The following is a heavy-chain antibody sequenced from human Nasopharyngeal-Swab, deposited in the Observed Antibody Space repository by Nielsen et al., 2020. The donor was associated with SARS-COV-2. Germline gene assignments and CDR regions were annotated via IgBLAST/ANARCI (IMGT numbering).Heavy chain of an antibody. CDR1: GFTFSSYS. D-gene: IGHD5-12*01. CDR3: AREWPDYYYYGMDV. Sequence: GESLKISCAASGFTFSSYSMNWVRQAPGKGLEWVSSISSSSSYIYYADSVKGRFTISRDNAKNSLYLQMNSLRAEDTAVYYCAREWPDYYYYGMDVWGQGTTVTVSS. J-gene: IGHJ6*02. CDR2: ISSSSSYI. V-gene: IGHV3-21*04.